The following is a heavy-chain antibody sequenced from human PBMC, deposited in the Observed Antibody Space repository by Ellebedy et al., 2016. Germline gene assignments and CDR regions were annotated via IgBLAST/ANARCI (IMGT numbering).Heavy chain of an antibody. Sequence: GGSLRLSXAASGFTFSNTWMTWVRQAPGKGLEWVANVREDGGLMSYADSVKGRFTISRDNTKNSLYLQMNSLRADDTAVYFCARDRPWGYFDLWGRGTLVTVSS. CDR3: ARDRPWGYFDL. CDR2: VREDGGLM. J-gene: IGHJ2*01. V-gene: IGHV3-7*01. CDR1: GFTFSNTW.